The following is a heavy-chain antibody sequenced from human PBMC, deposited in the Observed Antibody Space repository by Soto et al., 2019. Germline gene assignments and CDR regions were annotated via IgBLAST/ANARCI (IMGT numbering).Heavy chain of an antibody. Sequence: ASVMVSCKASGYNFMPYGVNWVRQAPGQGLEWMGWISPWKGNTNYAQSFQGRVTMTTDTSTSTAYMELRSLTSDDTAVYYCARDLDPSGSYYTDYWGPGTLVTV. V-gene: IGHV1-18*04. CDR2: ISPWKGNT. CDR3: ARDLDPSGSYYTDY. D-gene: IGHD3-10*01. J-gene: IGHJ4*02. CDR1: GYNFMPYG.